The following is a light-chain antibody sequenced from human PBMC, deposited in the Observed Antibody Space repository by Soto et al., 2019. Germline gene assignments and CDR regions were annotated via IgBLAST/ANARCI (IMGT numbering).Light chain of an antibody. J-gene: IGKJ2*01. V-gene: IGKV4-1*01. CDR3: QQYYSTPPYT. CDR1: QSVLYSSNNKNY. Sequence: DIVMTQSPDSLAVSLGERATINCKSSQSVLYSSNNKNYLAWYQQKPGQPPKLRIYWASTRESGVPDRFSGSGSGTDFTLTIRSLQAEDVAVYYCQQYYSTPPYTFGQGTKLEIK. CDR2: WAS.